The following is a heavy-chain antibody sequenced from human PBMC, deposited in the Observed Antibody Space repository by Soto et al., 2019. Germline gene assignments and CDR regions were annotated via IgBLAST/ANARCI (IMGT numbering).Heavy chain of an antibody. D-gene: IGHD1-26*01. CDR3: ARGGDWFGP. CDR1: GGTFSTST. V-gene: IGHV1-69*02. Sequence: QVQLVQSGAEVKKPGSSVKVSCRASGGTFSTSTISWLRQAPGQGLEWMGKITPMLDITKYTQKFQGRVTITADKTTGIANMELKTLRSEDTAVYYCARGGDWFGPWGQGTLVNVSS. CDR2: ITPMLDIT. J-gene: IGHJ5*02.